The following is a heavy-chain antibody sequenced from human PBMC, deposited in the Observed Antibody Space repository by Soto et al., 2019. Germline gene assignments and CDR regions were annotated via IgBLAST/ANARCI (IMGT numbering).Heavy chain of an antibody. J-gene: IGHJ4*02. CDR2: IWYDGSEK. Sequence: QVQLVESGGGVVQPGRSLRLSCAASGFTFSSSGMHCVRQAPGKGLEWVALIWYDGSEKYYADSVKGRFTISRDNSKNTLYLQMNSLRAEDTAVYYCARGPYSGGFDYWGQGTGVTVSS. D-gene: IGHD6-19*01. CDR3: ARGPYSGGFDY. CDR1: GFTFSSSG. V-gene: IGHV3-33*01.